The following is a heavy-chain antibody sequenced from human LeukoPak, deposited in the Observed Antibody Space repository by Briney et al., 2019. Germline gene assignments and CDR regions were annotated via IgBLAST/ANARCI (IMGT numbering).Heavy chain of an antibody. CDR2: ICAYNGNT. CDR1: GYTFTSYG. Sequence: GASVKVSCKASGYTFTSYGISWVRQAPGQGLEWMGWICAYNGNTNYAQKLQGRVTMTTDTSTSTAYMELRSLRSDDTAVYYCARGRLYKGLPNYYYMDVWGKGTTVTVSS. V-gene: IGHV1-18*01. J-gene: IGHJ6*03. D-gene: IGHD2-2*02. CDR3: ARGRLYKGLPNYYYMDV.